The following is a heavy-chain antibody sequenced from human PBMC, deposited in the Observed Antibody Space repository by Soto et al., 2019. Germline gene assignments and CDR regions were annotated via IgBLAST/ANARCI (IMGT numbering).Heavy chain of an antibody. CDR3: ASRNYYDSSGQLAFDY. Sequence: SVKVSCKASGGTFSSYAISWVRQAPGQGLEWMGGIIPIFGTANYAQKFQGRVTITADESTSTAYMELSSLRSEDTAVYYCASRNYYDSSGQLAFDYWGQGTLVTAPQ. V-gene: IGHV1-69*13. J-gene: IGHJ4*02. D-gene: IGHD3-22*01. CDR1: GGTFSSYA. CDR2: IIPIFGTA.